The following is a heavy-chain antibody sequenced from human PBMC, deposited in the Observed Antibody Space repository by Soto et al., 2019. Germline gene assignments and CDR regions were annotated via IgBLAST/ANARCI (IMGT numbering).Heavy chain of an antibody. CDR1: GYTFTSYG. J-gene: IGHJ3*02. CDR2: ISAYNGNT. CDR3: ARLTEGYWQLGLGAFDI. Sequence: ASVKVSCKASGYTFTSYGISWVRQAPGQGLEWMGWISAYNGNTNYAQKLQGRVTMTTDTSTSTAYMELRSLRSDDTAVYYCARLTEGYWQLGLGAFDIWGQGTMVTVSS. D-gene: IGHD6-13*01. V-gene: IGHV1-18*01.